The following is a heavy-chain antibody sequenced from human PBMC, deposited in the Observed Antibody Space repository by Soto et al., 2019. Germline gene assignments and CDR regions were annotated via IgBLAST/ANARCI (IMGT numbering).Heavy chain of an antibody. Sequence: QVQLVQSGAEVKKPGSSVKVSCTASGGTFSDSAISWLRQAPGQGLEWMGGIIPIFGTSNYAQKFQGRVTITADESTNIAYMEMSSLRSYDTAVYYCARERGSGSYSRVGYYYYGVDVWGQGTTVTVSS. D-gene: IGHD3-10*01. V-gene: IGHV1-69*01. J-gene: IGHJ6*02. CDR1: GGTFSDSA. CDR3: ARERGSGSYSRVGYYYYGVDV. CDR2: IIPIFGTS.